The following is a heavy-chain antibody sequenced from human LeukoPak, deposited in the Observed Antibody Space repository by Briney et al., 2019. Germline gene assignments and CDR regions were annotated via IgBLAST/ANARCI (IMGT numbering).Heavy chain of an antibody. CDR2: INHSGST. CDR1: GGSFSGYY. D-gene: IGHD2-2*01. J-gene: IGHJ5*02. V-gene: IGHV4-34*01. Sequence: SETLSLTCAVYGGSFSGYYWSWIRQPPGKGLEWIGEINHSGSTNYNPSLKSRVTISVDTSKNQFSLKLSSVTAADTAVYYCARRPIVVVPAAPGNWFDPWGQGTLVTVSS. CDR3: ARRPIVVVPAAPGNWFDP.